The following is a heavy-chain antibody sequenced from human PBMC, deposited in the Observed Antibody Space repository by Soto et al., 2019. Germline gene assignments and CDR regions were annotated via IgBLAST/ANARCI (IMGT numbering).Heavy chain of an antibody. J-gene: IGHJ4*02. D-gene: IGHD1-1*01. CDR2: ISTYNGNT. CDR1: GYTFTNHD. CDR3: ARGWELDY. V-gene: IGHV1-18*01. Sequence: QVQLMQSGVEVKKPGASVKVSCKASGYTFTNHDISWVRQAPGQGLEWMGWISTYNGNTKYEDNHQGRVTMTTDTSTSTAYMELRRLKSDDTAVYYCARGWELDYWGQGTLVTVSS.